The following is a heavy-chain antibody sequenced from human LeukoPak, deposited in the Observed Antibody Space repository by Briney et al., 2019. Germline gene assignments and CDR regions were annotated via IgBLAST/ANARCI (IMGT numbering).Heavy chain of an antibody. CDR1: GYTFTGYY. CDR3: AMAYDFWSGYYRIDY. Sequence: ASVKVSCKASGYTFTGYYMHWVRQAPGQGLEWMGWINPNSGGTNYAQKFQGRVTMTRDTSISTAYMELSRLRSDDTAVYYCAMAYDFWSGYYRIDYWGQGTLVTVSS. V-gene: IGHV1-2*02. J-gene: IGHJ4*02. CDR2: INPNSGGT. D-gene: IGHD3-3*01.